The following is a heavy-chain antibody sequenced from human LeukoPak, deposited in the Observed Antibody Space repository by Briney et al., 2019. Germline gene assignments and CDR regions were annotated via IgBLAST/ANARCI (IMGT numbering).Heavy chain of an antibody. D-gene: IGHD3-22*01. CDR3: AKDILTYYYGSSGYYFDK. Sequence: GGSLTLSCTASGFTLSKYAMSWVRQAPGKGLECLSAITGDGDYTYSADSVKGRFTISRDNSKNTLFLQMQSLRVEDTAVYYCAKDILTYYYGSSGYYFDKWGQGTLVTVSS. CDR2: ITGDGDYT. CDR1: GFTLSKYA. J-gene: IGHJ4*02. V-gene: IGHV3-23*01.